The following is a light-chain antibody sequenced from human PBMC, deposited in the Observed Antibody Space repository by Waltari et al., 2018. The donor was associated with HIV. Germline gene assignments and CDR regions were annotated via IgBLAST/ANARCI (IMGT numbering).Light chain of an antibody. CDR1: QTVLHSSSNKNH. J-gene: IGKJ4*01. CDR3: QQYYSFPLT. Sequence: VSLGEKVTINCKSSQTVLHSSSNKNHLAWYQQKAGQRPKLLIYWASTRESGVPDRFIGSGSGTYFSLTIGSLQAEDVAVYYCQQYYSFPLTFGGGTAVEIK. V-gene: IGKV4-1*01. CDR2: WAS.